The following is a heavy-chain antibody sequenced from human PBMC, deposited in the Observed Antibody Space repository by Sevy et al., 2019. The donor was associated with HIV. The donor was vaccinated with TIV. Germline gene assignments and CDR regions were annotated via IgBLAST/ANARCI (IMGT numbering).Heavy chain of an antibody. CDR2: IKSKTDGGTT. V-gene: IGHV3-15*01. Sequence: GGSLRLSCAASGFTFSNAWMSWVRQAPGKGLEWVGRIKSKTDGGTTDYAAPVKGRFTISRDDSKNTLYLQRNSLKTEDTAVYYCTTGPADNPMVRGMSVGGYFDYWGQGTLVTVSS. CDR1: GFTFSNAW. CDR3: TTGPADNPMVRGMSVGGYFDY. D-gene: IGHD3-10*01. J-gene: IGHJ4*02.